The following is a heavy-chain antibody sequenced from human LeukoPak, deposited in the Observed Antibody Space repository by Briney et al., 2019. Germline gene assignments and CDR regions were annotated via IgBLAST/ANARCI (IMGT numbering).Heavy chain of an antibody. CDR1: GFTFSIYW. V-gene: IGHV3-74*01. J-gene: IGHJ4*02. CDR3: AKGPSIGLY. Sequence: QPGGSLRLSCAASGFTFSIYWMHWVRQAPGKGLVWVSRINSDGSTTDYADSVKGRFTISRDNAKNTLYLQMDSLRAEDTAVYYCAKGPSIGLYWGQGTLVTVSS. CDR2: INSDGSTT. D-gene: IGHD2/OR15-2a*01.